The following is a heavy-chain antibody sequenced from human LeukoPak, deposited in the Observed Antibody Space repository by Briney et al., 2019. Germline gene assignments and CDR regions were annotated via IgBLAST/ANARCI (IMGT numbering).Heavy chain of an antibody. CDR1: GGSISSHF. CDR2: VYASGTT. V-gene: IGHV4-4*07. CDR3: ARDRMAAAGNAYTKLYFDY. Sequence: SETLSLTCTVSGGSISSHFWGSIRQPAGKGLEWIGRVYASGTTNYSPSLRSRVTMSVDTSKNQSSLRLNSVTAADTAVYYCARDRMAAAGNAYTKLYFDYWGQGTLVTVSS. D-gene: IGHD6-13*01. J-gene: IGHJ4*02.